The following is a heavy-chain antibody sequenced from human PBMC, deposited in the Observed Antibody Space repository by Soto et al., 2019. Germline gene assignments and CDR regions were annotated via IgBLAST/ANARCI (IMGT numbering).Heavy chain of an antibody. CDR1: GGSFSGYY. Sequence: QVQLQQWGAGLLKPSETLSLTCAVYGGSFSGYYWSWIRQPPGKGLEWIGEIKHSGSTNYNPSLKSRVTISVDTSKNQFSLKLSSVTAADTAVYYCARGRRGVGTGTTNKYWYFDLWGRGTLVTVSS. CDR2: IKHSGST. CDR3: ARGRRGVGTGTTNKYWYFDL. V-gene: IGHV4-34*01. J-gene: IGHJ2*01. D-gene: IGHD1-7*01.